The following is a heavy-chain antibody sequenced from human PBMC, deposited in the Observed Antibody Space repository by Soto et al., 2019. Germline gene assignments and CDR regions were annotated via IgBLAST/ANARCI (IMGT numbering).Heavy chain of an antibody. CDR2: INHSGST. Sequence: SETLSLTCAVYGGSFSGYYWSWIRQPPGKGLEWIGEINHSGSTNYNPSLKSRVTISVDTSKNQFSLKLSSVTAADTAVYYCARFSPQGHIVVVTAIRDAFDIWGQGTMVTVSS. CDR3: ARFSPQGHIVVVTAIRDAFDI. V-gene: IGHV4-34*01. CDR1: GGSFSGYY. D-gene: IGHD2-21*02. J-gene: IGHJ3*02.